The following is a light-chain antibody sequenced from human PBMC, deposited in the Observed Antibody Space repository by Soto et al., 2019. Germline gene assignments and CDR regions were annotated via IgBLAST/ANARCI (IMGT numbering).Light chain of an antibody. Sequence: EIVFTRSPATLSVSPGERATLSCRASQSVSSNLAWYQQKPGQAPRLLIYGASTRATGIPARFSGSGSGTEFTLTISNLQSEDAAVYFCQQYNDWPRTFGQGTRLEIK. CDR3: QQYNDWPRT. J-gene: IGKJ5*01. CDR2: GAS. CDR1: QSVSSN. V-gene: IGKV3-15*01.